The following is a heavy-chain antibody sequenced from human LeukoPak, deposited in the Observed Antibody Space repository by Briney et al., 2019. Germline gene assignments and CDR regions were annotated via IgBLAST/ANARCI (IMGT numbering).Heavy chain of an antibody. CDR1: GFSLSTSGMC. CDR3: ARQPTYYYGSGSHNSFDY. CDR2: SDWDDDK. J-gene: IGHJ4*02. V-gene: IGHV2-70*01. D-gene: IGHD3-10*01. Sequence: SGPALLKPTQTLTLTCTFSGFSLSTSGMCVSWIRQPPGKAVEWLSLSDWDDDKYYSTSLKTRLNISKDTSKNPVVLTMTNMDPVDTATYYCARQPTYYYGSGSHNSFDYWGQGTLVTVSS.